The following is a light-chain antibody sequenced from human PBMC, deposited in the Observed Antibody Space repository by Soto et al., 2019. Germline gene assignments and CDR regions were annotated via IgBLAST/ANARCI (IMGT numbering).Light chain of an antibody. CDR1: NIGSKR. J-gene: IGLJ1*01. CDR2: EDS. CDR3: QVWDSTSDLAV. Sequence: SYELTQPPSVSVAPGQTARMTCGGNNIGSKRVQWYQHKAGQAPVMVVYEDSDRPSGIPERFSGSNSGNTATLTISRVEAGAEADYYCQVWDSTSDLAVFGTGTKLTVL. V-gene: IGLV3-21*02.